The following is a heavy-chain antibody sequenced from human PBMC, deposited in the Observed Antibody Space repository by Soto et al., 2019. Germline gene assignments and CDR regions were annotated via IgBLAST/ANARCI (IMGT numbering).Heavy chain of an antibody. V-gene: IGHV2-5*02. CDR1: GFSLSTSGVG. Sequence: SGPTLVNPTQTLTLTYTFSGFSLSTSGVGVGWIRQPPGKALEWLALIYWDDDKRYSPSLKSRLTITKDTSKNQVVLTMTNMDPVDTATYYCALTPSYDFWSGSSYYYYMDVWGKGTTVTVSS. J-gene: IGHJ6*03. CDR3: ALTPSYDFWSGSSYYYYMDV. CDR2: IYWDDDK. D-gene: IGHD3-3*01.